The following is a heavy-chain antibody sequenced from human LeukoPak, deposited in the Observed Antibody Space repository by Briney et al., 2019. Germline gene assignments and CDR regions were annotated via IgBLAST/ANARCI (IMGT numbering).Heavy chain of an antibody. J-gene: IGHJ6*02. D-gene: IGHD3-22*01. V-gene: IGHV3-21*01. CDR3: AREYYYDSSGYPPPYYGMDV. CDR2: ISSSSSYI. CDR1: GFTFSSYT. Sequence: GGSLRLSCAASGFTFSSYTINWVRQAPGKGLEWVSSISSSSSYIYYADSVKGRFTISRDNAKNSLYLQMNSLRAEDTAVYYCAREYYYDSSGYPPPYYGMDVWGQGTTVTVSS.